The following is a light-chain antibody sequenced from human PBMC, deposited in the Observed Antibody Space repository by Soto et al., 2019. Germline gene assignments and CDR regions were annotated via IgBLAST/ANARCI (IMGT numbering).Light chain of an antibody. CDR1: QSVSSY. CDR2: DAS. V-gene: IGKV3-11*01. CDR3: QQRSNWPWT. J-gene: IGKJ1*01. Sequence: EIVLTQSPATLSLSPGERATLSCRASQSVSSYLAWYQQKPGQAPRLLIYDASNRATGIPARFSGSGSGTDFTLTISSLEPEDFAVYYCQQRSNWPWTFCQGTNVESK.